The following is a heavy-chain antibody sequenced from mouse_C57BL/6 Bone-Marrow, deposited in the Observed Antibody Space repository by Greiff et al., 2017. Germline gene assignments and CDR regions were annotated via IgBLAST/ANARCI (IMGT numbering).Heavy chain of an antibody. J-gene: IGHJ4*01. D-gene: IGHD2-4*01. CDR1: GYTFTDYN. Sequence: VQLQQSGPELVKPGASVKIPCKASGYTFTDYNMDWVKQSHGKSLEWIGDINPNNGGTIYNQKFKGKATLTVDKSSSTAYMELRSLTSEDTAVYYGARNYYDYAAGYYAMDYWGQGTSVTVSS. CDR2: INPNNGGT. V-gene: IGHV1-18*01. CDR3: ARNYYDYAAGYYAMDY.